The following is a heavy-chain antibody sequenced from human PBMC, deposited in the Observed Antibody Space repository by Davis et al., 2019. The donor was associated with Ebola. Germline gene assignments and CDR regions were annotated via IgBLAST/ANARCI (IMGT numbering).Heavy chain of an antibody. Sequence: AASVKVSCKASGYTFTGYYMHWVRQAPGQGLEWMGMINPNDGRTIYAQKFQGRVTITRDTSASTAYLDLSSLRSDDTAVFYCARATFGYNSGWYADYWGQGTLVTVSS. CDR3: ARATFGYNSGWYADY. J-gene: IGHJ4*02. V-gene: IGHV1-46*01. CDR2: INPNDGRT. D-gene: IGHD6-19*01. CDR1: GYTFTGYY.